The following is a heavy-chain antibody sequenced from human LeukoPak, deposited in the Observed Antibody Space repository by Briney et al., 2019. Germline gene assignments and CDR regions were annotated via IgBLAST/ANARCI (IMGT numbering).Heavy chain of an antibody. Sequence: SETLSLTCTVSGGSISSGSDYWSWIRQPAGKGLEWTGRISTTGSTNYNPSLKSRVTISVDTSKNQFSLKVNSVTAADTAVYYCARGHSSGWYRTYSNFDYWGQGTLVTVSS. CDR1: GGSISSGSDY. V-gene: IGHV4-61*02. J-gene: IGHJ4*02. CDR2: ISTTGST. CDR3: ARGHSSGWYRTYSNFDY. D-gene: IGHD6-19*01.